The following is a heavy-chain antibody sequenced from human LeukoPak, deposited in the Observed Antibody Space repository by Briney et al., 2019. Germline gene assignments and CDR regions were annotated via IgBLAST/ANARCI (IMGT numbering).Heavy chain of an antibody. CDR3: AREPPYGSGSYSFDY. D-gene: IGHD3-10*01. V-gene: IGHV3-48*02. CDR1: GFTFSSYS. J-gene: IGHJ4*02. Sequence: GGSLRFSCAASGFTFSSYSMNWVRQAPGKGLEWVSYISSSSTIYYADSVKGRFTISRDNAKNSLYLQMNSLRDEDTAVYYCAREPPYGSGSYSFDYWGQGTLVTVSS. CDR2: ISSSSTI.